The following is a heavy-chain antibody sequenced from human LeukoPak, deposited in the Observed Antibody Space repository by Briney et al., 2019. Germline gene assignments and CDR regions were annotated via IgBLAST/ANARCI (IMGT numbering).Heavy chain of an antibody. D-gene: IGHD3-16*02. V-gene: IGHV1-18*01. Sequence: ASVKVSCKASGYTFTSYGLSWVRQAPGQGLEWMGIINPSGGSTSYAQKLQGRVTMTTDTSTSTAYMELRSLRSDDTAVYYCARGGYYDYVWGSYRPFDYWGQGTLVTVSS. CDR2: INPSGGST. J-gene: IGHJ4*02. CDR1: GYTFTSYG. CDR3: ARGGYYDYVWGSYRPFDY.